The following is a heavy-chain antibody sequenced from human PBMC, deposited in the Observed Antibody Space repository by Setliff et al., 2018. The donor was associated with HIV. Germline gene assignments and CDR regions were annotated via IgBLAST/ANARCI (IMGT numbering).Heavy chain of an antibody. Sequence: ASVKVSCKASEYTFTLYGIHWVRQAPGQRPEWVGWINAGNGDTEYSQKFQGRVTITRDTSASTAYMELSSLRSEDTAVYYCARPEPYGDYGYWGQGTLVTVSS. CDR3: ARPEPYGDYGY. V-gene: IGHV1-3*01. CDR2: INAGNGDT. D-gene: IGHD4-17*01. J-gene: IGHJ4*02. CDR1: EYTFTLYG.